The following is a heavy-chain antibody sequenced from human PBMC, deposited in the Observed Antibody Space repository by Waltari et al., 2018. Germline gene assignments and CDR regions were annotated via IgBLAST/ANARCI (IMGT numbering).Heavy chain of an antibody. D-gene: IGHD4-17*01. V-gene: IGHV1-69*12. CDR3: ARDGGLDYGDYAGGWFDP. CDR2: IIPIFGTA. CDR1: GGTFSSYA. J-gene: IGHJ5*02. Sequence: QVQLVQSGAEVKKPGSSVKVSCKASGGTFSSYAISWVRPAPGQGLEWMGGIIPIFGTANYAQKFQGRVTITADESTSTAYMELSSLRSEDTAVYYCARDGGLDYGDYAGGWFDPWGQGTLVTVSS.